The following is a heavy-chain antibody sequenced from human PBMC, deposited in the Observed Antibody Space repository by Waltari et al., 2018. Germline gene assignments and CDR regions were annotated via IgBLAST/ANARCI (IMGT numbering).Heavy chain of an antibody. J-gene: IGHJ4*02. CDR1: AFPFSTSW. Sequence: GLVQPAGSLRLPCAASAFPFSTSWMAWVRQVPEKGLEWVANISPDGSQNQYVDSLKGRFTVSRDNSKNLLFLQMNGLRVEDTAIYYCMRPLRSVSADCWGQGTLVTVS. V-gene: IGHV3-7*04. CDR3: MRPLRSVSADC. CDR2: ISPDGSQN.